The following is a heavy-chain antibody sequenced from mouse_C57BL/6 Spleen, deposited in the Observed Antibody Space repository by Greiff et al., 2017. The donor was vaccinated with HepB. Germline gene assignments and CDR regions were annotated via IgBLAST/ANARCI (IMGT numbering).Heavy chain of an antibody. CDR1: GYTFTDYE. CDR2: IDPETGGT. V-gene: IGHV1-15*01. D-gene: IGHD1-1*01. CDR3: TSATVTAMDY. Sequence: VQGVESGAELVRPGASVTLSCKASGYTFTDYEMHWVKQTPVHGLEWIGAIDPETGGTAYNQKFKGKAILTADKSSSTAYMELRSLTSEDSAVYYCTSATVTAMDYWGQGTSVTVSS. J-gene: IGHJ4*01.